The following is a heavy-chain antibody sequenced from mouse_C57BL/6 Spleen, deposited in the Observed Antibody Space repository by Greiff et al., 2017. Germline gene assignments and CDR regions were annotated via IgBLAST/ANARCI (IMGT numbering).Heavy chain of an antibody. D-gene: IGHD2-3*01. CDR2: IYPGDGDT. J-gene: IGHJ3*01. CDR1: GYAFSSSW. CDR3: ARDSGYLFAY. V-gene: IGHV1-82*01. Sequence: QVQLQQSGPELVKPGASVKISCKASGYAFSSSWMNWVKQRPGKGLEWIGRIYPGDGDTNYNGKFKGKATLTADKSSSTAYMQLSSLTSEDSAVYFCARDSGYLFAYWGQGTLVTVSA.